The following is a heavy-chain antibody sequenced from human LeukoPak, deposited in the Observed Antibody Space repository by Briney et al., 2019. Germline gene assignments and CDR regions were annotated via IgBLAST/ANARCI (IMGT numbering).Heavy chain of an antibody. V-gene: IGHV1-2*02. J-gene: IGHJ3*02. CDR1: GYTFTGYY. CDR2: INPNSGGT. Sequence: GASVMVSCKASGYTFTGYYMHWVRQAPGQGLEWVGWINPNSGGTNYAQKFQGRVTMTRDTSISTAYMELSRLRSDDTAVYYCARGVVAIDAFDIWGQGTMVTVSS. CDR3: ARGVVAIDAFDI. D-gene: IGHD2-15*01.